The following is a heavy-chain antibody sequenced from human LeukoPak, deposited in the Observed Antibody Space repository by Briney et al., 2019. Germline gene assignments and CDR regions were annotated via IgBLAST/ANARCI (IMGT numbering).Heavy chain of an antibody. D-gene: IGHD6-13*01. CDR3: AMSSSCDRFFDY. J-gene: IGHJ4*02. V-gene: IGHV1-8*01. Sequence: GASVKVSCKASGYTFTSYDINWVRQATGQGLEWMGWMNPNSGNTGYAQKFQGRVTMTRNTSISTAYMELSSLRSEDMAVYYCAMSSSCDRFFDYWGQGTLVTVSS. CDR2: MNPNSGNT. CDR1: GYTFTSYD.